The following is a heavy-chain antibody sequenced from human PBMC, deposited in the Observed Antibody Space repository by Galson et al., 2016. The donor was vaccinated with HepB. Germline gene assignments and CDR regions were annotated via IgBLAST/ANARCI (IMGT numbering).Heavy chain of an antibody. CDR1: GFTFDDYG. V-gene: IGHV3-20*04. Sequence: SLRLSCAASGFTFDDYGMSWVRQVPGKGLEWVCSISWNGGSINYVDSVKGRFTISRDSAKNSLYLQMNSVRDEDTAMYYCASDGSVRGVIFGAFQIWGQGTMVTVSS. CDR3: ASDGSVRGVIFGAFQI. J-gene: IGHJ3*02. CDR2: ISWNGGSI. D-gene: IGHD3-10*01.